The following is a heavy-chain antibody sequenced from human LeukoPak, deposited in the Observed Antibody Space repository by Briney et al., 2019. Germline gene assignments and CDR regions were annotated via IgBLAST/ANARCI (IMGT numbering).Heavy chain of an antibody. J-gene: IGHJ4*02. CDR3: EREAYDILTGYADY. CDR1: GLTFSSYS. V-gene: IGHV3-21*01. CDR2: ISSSSSYI. D-gene: IGHD3-9*01. Sequence: PGGSLRLSCAASGLTFSSYSMNWVRQAPGKGLEGVSFISSSSSYIYYADSVKGRFTISRDNAKNSLYLQMNSLRAEDTAVYYCEREAYDILTGYADYRGQGTLVTVSS.